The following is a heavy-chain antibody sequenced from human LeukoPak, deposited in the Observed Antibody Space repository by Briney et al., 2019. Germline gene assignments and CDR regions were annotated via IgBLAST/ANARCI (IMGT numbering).Heavy chain of an antibody. CDR3: ARVPPEDIVLMVYY. CDR2: IYYSGST. D-gene: IGHD2-8*01. CDR1: GGSISSYY. J-gene: IGHJ4*02. Sequence: SETLSLTCTVSGGSISSYYWSWIRQPPGKGLEWIGYIYYSGSTNYNPSLKSRVTISVDTSKNQFSLKLSSVTAADTAVYYCARVPPEDIVLMVYYWGQGTLVTVSS. V-gene: IGHV4-59*01.